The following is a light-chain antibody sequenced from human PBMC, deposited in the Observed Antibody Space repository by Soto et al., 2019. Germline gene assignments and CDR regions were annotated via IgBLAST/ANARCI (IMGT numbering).Light chain of an antibody. CDR2: SNT. CDR1: SSNIGSRT. Sequence: QSVLTQTPSASGTPGQRITISCSGSSSNIGSRTVNWYQQFPGTAPKVLIYSNTQRPSGVPDRFSASKSGTTASLAISGLQSEDEADYYCAAWDDSLNGYVFGGGTKVTVL. V-gene: IGLV1-44*01. J-gene: IGLJ2*01. CDR3: AAWDDSLNGYV.